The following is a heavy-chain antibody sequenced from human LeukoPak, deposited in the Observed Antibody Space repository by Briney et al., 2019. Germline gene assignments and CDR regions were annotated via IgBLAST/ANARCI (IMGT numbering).Heavy chain of an antibody. D-gene: IGHD6-19*01. CDR1: GFTFSSYS. Sequence: GGSLRLSCAASGFTFSSYSMSWVRQAPGKGLEWVSSISSRSGYIYYGDSVKGRFTTSRDNAKNSLYLQMNTLRAEDTAVYYCASFDSSGWHYFDYWGQGTLVTVSA. CDR2: ISSRSGYI. CDR3: ASFDSSGWHYFDY. V-gene: IGHV3-21*01. J-gene: IGHJ4*02.